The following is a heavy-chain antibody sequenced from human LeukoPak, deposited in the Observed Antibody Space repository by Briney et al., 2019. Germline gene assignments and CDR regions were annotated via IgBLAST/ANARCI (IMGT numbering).Heavy chain of an antibody. D-gene: IGHD3-3*01. J-gene: IGHJ4*02. CDR2: INHSGST. Sequence: HPSETLSLTCAVYGGSFSGYYWSWIRQPPGKGLEWIGEINHSGSTNYNPSLKSRVTISVDPSKNQFSLKLSSVTAADTAVYYCARGRVDFWSGYYLNGGFGYWGQGTLVTVSS. CDR1: GGSFSGYY. CDR3: ARGRVDFWSGYYLNGGFGY. V-gene: IGHV4-34*01.